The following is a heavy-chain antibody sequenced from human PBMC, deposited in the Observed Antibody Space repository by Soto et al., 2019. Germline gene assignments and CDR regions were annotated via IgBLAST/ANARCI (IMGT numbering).Heavy chain of an antibody. CDR3: TTRGTQGRWLEFADY. V-gene: IGHV1-69*01. Sequence: QVQLVQSGAEVKRPGSSVKVSCEASGGTFSSLGFTWLRQAPGQGLEWMGGIIPISGRTTFAPKFLGRVRITAVESTRTTHMAPTALTSDDTAIYYGTTRGTQGRWLEFADYWGQGTLVSVSS. CDR2: IIPISGRT. D-gene: IGHD5-12*01. J-gene: IGHJ4*02. CDR1: GGTFSSLG.